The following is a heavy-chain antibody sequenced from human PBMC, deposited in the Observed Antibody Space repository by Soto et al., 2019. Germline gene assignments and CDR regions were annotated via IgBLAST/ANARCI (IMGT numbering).Heavy chain of an antibody. CDR3: ARGRYGDY. J-gene: IGHJ4*02. V-gene: IGHV1-18*01. D-gene: IGHD1-1*01. Sequence: QVHLVQSGAEVKKPGASVKVSCKGSGYAFTTYGITWVRQAPGQGLEWMGWISDHNGNTNYAQKLQGRVTVTRDTSTSTANMELRSLRSDDTAVYYWARGRYGDYWGQGALVTVSS. CDR1: GYAFTTYG. CDR2: ISDHNGNT.